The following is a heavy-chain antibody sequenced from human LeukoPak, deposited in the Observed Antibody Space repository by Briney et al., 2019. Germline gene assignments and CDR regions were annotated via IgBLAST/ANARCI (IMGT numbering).Heavy chain of an antibody. CDR3: VRDEEDYDIYFDL. J-gene: IGHJ2*01. CDR1: GFTFNKYN. Sequence: GRSLRLSCAASGFTFNKYNMHWVRQAPGKGLEWVAFISNDGGNEYYSDSMKGRFTISRDNSKNTLYLQMNSLRLEDTGVYYCVRDEEDYDIYFDLWGRGTLVTVSS. D-gene: IGHD4-17*01. V-gene: IGHV3-30*04. CDR2: ISNDGGNE.